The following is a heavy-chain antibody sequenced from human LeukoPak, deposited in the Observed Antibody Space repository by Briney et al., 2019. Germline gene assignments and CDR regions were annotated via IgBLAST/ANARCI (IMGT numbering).Heavy chain of an antibody. J-gene: IGHJ4*02. CDR2: INHSGST. CDR3: ARVITMVRGVTVRGLRYFDY. CDR1: GGSFSGYY. V-gene: IGHV4-34*01. D-gene: IGHD3-10*01. Sequence: SETLSLTCAVYGGSFSGYYWSWIRQPPGKGLEWIGEINHSGSTNYNPSLKSRVTISVDTSKNQFSLKLSSVTAADTAVYYCARVITMVRGVTVRGLRYFDYWGQGTLVTVSS.